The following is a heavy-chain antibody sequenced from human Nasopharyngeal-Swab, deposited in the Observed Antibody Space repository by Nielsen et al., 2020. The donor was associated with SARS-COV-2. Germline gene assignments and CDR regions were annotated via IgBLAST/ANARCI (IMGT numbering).Heavy chain of an antibody. CDR1: GFTFSSYS. CDR2: ISSSSSYI. D-gene: IGHD4-17*01. J-gene: IGHJ4*02. V-gene: IGHV3-21*01. CDR3: ASDFYGDYSDY. Sequence: GGSLRLSYAASGFTFSSYSMNWVRQAPGKGLEWVSSISSSSSYIYYADSVKGRFTISRDNAKNSLYLQMNSLRAEDTAVYYCASDFYGDYSDYWGQGTLVTVSS.